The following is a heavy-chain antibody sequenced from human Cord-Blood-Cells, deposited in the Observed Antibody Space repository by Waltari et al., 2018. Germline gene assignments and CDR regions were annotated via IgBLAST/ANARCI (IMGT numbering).Heavy chain of an antibody. D-gene: IGHD1-26*01. J-gene: IGHJ2*01. Sequence: QVQLVQSGAEVKKPGSSVKVSCKASGGTFSSYAISWVRQAPGQGLEWMGGIIPIFGTANSAQKFQGRVTITADESTSTAYMELSSLRSEDTAVYYCARGLSEWDGMIGYFDLWGRGTLVTVAS. CDR1: GGTFSSYA. CDR2: IIPIFGTA. V-gene: IGHV1-69*01. CDR3: ARGLSEWDGMIGYFDL.